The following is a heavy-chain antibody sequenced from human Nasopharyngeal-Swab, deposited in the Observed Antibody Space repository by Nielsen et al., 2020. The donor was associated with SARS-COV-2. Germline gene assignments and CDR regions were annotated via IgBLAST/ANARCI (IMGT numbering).Heavy chain of an antibody. D-gene: IGHD3-22*01. CDR1: GYTFTNYA. Sequence: ASVKVSCKASGYTFTNYAIHWVRQAPGQRLEWMGWINAGNGKTKSSQKLQGRVTITRDTSASTAYMELSSLRSEDTAVYYCARASRQYYDSGGYYFTYWGQGTLVIVSS. CDR2: INAGNGKT. J-gene: IGHJ4*02. V-gene: IGHV1-3*01. CDR3: ARASRQYYDSGGYYFTY.